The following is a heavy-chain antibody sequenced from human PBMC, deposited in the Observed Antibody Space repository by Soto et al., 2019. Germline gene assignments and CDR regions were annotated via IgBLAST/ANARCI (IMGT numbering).Heavy chain of an antibody. Sequence: VQLLESGGGLVQPGGSLRLSCAASGFTFSSYAMSWVRQAPGKGLEWVSYISSSGNTVYYADSVKGRFTISRDNTRNSLYLQMNSLRDEDTALYYCVRYCSTTLCNGVATRTFDYWGQGTLVTVSS. CDR2: ISSSGNTV. CDR3: VRYCSTTLCNGVATRTFDY. V-gene: IGHV3-48*02. J-gene: IGHJ4*02. D-gene: IGHD2-2*01. CDR1: GFTFSSYA.